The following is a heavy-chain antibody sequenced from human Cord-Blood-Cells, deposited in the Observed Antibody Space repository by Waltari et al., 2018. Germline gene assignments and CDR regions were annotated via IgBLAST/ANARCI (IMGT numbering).Heavy chain of an antibody. J-gene: IGHJ6*02. CDR2: FEPEDGET. CDR1: GCTRTDLH. V-gene: IGHV1-24*01. CDR3: ATSPPVPLHQNYGMDV. Sequence: QVQRVQSGAEVKKLGASVKVSCKVSGCTRTDLHMYWVRQAPGKGFEWMGGFEPEDGETIYAQKFQGRVTMTEDTSTDTAYMELSSLRSENTAVYYCATSPPVPLHQNYGMDVWGQGTTVTVSS.